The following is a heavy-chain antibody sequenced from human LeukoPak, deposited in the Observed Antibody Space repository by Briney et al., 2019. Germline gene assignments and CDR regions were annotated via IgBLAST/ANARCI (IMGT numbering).Heavy chain of an antibody. Sequence: PAGSLRLSCAASGFTFSSYAMTWVRQSPGQGLEWVSGNSGSGGSTYYADSVKGRFTISRDNSKNTLYLQMNSLRAEDTAVYYCAKVIVSVDTAIDYWGQGTLVTVSS. CDR3: AKVIVSVDTAIDY. V-gene: IGHV3-23*01. J-gene: IGHJ4*02. CDR1: GFTFSSYA. CDR2: NSGSGGST. D-gene: IGHD5-18*01.